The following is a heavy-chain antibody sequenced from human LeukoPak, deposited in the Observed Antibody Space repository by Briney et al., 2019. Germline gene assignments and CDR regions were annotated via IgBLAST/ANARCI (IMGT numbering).Heavy chain of an antibody. J-gene: IGHJ3*02. Sequence: GASVKVSCKASGYTFTSYDINWVRQATGQGLEWMGWMNPNSGNTGYAQKFQGRVTMTRNTSISTAYMELSSLRSEDTAVYYCARSYIAAAGTSGAFDIWGQGTMVTASS. CDR3: ARSYIAAAGTSGAFDI. CDR2: MNPNSGNT. V-gene: IGHV1-8*01. D-gene: IGHD6-13*01. CDR1: GYTFTSYD.